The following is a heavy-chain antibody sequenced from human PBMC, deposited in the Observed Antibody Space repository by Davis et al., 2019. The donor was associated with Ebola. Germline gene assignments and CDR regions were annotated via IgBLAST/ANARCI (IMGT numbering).Heavy chain of an antibody. CDR3: ANSVSISGTTPGDY. CDR1: EFSFTTYA. Sequence: GESLKISCAASEFSFTTYAMSWVRQAPGKGLEWVSTISGTGGSTYYADSVKGRFTISRDTSKNTLYLQMNTLRAEDTAVYYCANSVSISGTTPGDYWGQGTLVTVSS. V-gene: IGHV3-23*01. D-gene: IGHD1-14*01. J-gene: IGHJ4*02. CDR2: ISGTGGST.